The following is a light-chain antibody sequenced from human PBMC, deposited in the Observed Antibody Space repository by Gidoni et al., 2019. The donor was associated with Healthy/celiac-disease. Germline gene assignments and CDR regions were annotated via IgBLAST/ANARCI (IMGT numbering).Light chain of an antibody. CDR2: AAS. Sequence: DTQMTQSPSSLSASVGDRVTITCRAGQGISNYLAWYQQKPGKVPKLLIYAASTLQSGVPSRFSGSGSGTDFTLTIISLQPDDVSTYYCQKYNSAPRTFGQXTKVEIK. CDR1: QGISNY. V-gene: IGKV1-27*01. J-gene: IGKJ1*01. CDR3: QKYNSAPRT.